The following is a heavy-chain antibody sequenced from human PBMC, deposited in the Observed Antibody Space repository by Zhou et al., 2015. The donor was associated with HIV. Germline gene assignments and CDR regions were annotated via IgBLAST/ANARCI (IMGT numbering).Heavy chain of an antibody. CDR1: GFTFSSYG. V-gene: IGHV3-NL1*01. Sequence: QVQLVESGGGVVQPGRSLRLSCAASGFTFSSYGMHWVRQAPGKGLEWVSSVLGGSGTSTRYADSVKGRFTISRDNSKSTLYLQMNSLRAEDTAVYYCATKYYYDSSGYYGVGYWGQGTLVTVSS. CDR3: ATKYYYDSSGYYGVGY. CDR2: LGGSGTST. D-gene: IGHD3-22*01. J-gene: IGHJ4*02.